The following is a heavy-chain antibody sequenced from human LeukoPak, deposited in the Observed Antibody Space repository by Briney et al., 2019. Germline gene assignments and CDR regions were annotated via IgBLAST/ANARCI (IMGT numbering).Heavy chain of an antibody. CDR1: GGSISTYY. J-gene: IGHJ4*02. Sequence: SETLSLTCTVSGGSISTYYWSWIRQPPGKGLEWVGYIYYSGGTNYNPSLKSRVTMSVDTSKNQFSLKLSSVTAADTAVYYCARDLVGTFDYWGQGTLVTVSS. CDR3: ARDLVGTFDY. CDR2: IYYSGGT. D-gene: IGHD5-12*01. V-gene: IGHV4-59*12.